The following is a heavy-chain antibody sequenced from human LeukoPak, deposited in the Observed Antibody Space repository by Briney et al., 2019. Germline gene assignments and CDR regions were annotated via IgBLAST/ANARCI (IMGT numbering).Heavy chain of an antibody. CDR1: GFTVSSNY. V-gene: IGHV3-53*01. J-gene: IGHJ3*02. CDR2: IYSGGST. CDR3: ARGYVPDAFDI. D-gene: IGHD1-1*01. Sequence: PGGSLRLSCAASGFTVSSNYMSWVRQAPGKGLEWVSVIYSGGSTYYADSVKGRFTISRDNSKNTLYLQMNSLRAEDTAVYYCARGYVPDAFDIWAKGQWSPSLQ.